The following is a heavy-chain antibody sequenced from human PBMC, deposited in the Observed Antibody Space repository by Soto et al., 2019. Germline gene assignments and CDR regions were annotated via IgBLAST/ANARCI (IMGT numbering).Heavy chain of an antibody. CDR2: ISSSSSYI. CDR1: GFTFSSYS. Sequence: GGSLRLSCAASGFTFSSYSMNWVRQAPGKGLEWVSSISSSSSYIYYADSVKGRFTISRDNAKNSLYLQMNSLRAEDTAVYYCARDDGGPMTTVTKNAFDIWGQGTMVTVSS. CDR3: ARDDGGPMTTVTKNAFDI. J-gene: IGHJ3*02. D-gene: IGHD4-17*01. V-gene: IGHV3-21*01.